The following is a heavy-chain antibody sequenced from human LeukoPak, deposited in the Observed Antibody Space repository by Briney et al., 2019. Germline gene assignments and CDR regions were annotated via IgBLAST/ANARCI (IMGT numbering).Heavy chain of an antibody. CDR2: IYYSGST. Sequence: SGTLSLTCTVSGGSISSSSYYWGWIRQPPGKGLEWIGSIYYSGSTYYNPSLKSRATISVDTSKNQFSLKLSSVTAADTAVYYCARDGSSSGWYRQNDYWGQGTLVTVSS. J-gene: IGHJ4*02. D-gene: IGHD6-19*01. V-gene: IGHV4-39*07. CDR1: GGSISSSSYY. CDR3: ARDGSSSGWYRQNDY.